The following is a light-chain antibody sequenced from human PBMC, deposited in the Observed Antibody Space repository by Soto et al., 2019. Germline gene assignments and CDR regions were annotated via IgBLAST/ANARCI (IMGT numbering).Light chain of an antibody. J-gene: IGKJ1*01. Sequence: DIQMTQYPSTLSASVGERVTISCRASQSVNNWLAWYQRKPGTAPKLLIHDAATLERGIPSRFSGSGSGTECALTISSLQPDEVATYDGQQYNRYWTFGQGTKVEIK. CDR1: QSVNNW. CDR2: DAA. CDR3: QQYNRYWT. V-gene: IGKV1-5*01.